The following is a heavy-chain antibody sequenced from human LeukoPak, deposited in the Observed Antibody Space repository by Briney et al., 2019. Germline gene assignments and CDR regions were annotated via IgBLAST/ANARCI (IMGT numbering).Heavy chain of an antibody. CDR2: IYYSGST. D-gene: IGHD5-12*01. CDR3: ARQCYDTNCFDP. J-gene: IGHJ5*02. CDR1: RGSISSTGYY. Sequence: SETLSPTCTVSRGSISSTGYYWGWIRQSPGKGLEWIGSIYYSGSTYYKPSLKSRVTISVDTSKNQFSLRLSSVTAADTALYFCARQCYDTNCFDPWSQGALVTVSS. V-gene: IGHV4-39*01.